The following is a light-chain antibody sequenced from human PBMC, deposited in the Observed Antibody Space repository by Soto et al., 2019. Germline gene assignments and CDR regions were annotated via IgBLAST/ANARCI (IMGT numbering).Light chain of an antibody. CDR3: QQRSNWPLT. Sequence: EIVLTQSPATLSLSPGERATLSCRASQSVSSYLAWYQQKPGQAPRLLIYDASNRATGIPARFSGSVSGTDFTLTISSLEPEEFEVYYCQQRSNWPLTFGGGTKVEIK. J-gene: IGKJ4*01. CDR2: DAS. CDR1: QSVSSY. V-gene: IGKV3-11*01.